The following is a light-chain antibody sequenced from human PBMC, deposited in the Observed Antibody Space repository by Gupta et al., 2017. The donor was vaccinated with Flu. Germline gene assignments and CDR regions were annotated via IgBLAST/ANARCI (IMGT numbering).Light chain of an antibody. Sequence: SITISCTGTSSDVGSYNLVSWYQHHPGKAPQLMIYEGSKRPSGVSNRFSGSKSGNTASLTISGLQAEDEADYYCCSYAGSNSYVFGTGTKVTVL. J-gene: IGLJ1*01. CDR2: EGS. V-gene: IGLV2-23*01. CDR1: SSDVGSYNL. CDR3: CSYAGSNSYV.